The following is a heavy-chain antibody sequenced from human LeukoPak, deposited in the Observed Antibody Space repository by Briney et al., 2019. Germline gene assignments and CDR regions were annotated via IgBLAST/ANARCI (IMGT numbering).Heavy chain of an antibody. D-gene: IGHD6-13*01. CDR2: ISAYDGKT. Sequence: ASVKVSCKASGYSFTRYGVSWVRQAPGQGLEWMGWISAYDGKTDYPQSFQGRVTMTKDTPTNTAYMELRNLRSDDTAVYYCAREGNLAAGSREFDYWGQGTLVTVSS. CDR3: AREGNLAAGSREFDY. J-gene: IGHJ4*02. V-gene: IGHV1-18*04. CDR1: GYSFTRYG.